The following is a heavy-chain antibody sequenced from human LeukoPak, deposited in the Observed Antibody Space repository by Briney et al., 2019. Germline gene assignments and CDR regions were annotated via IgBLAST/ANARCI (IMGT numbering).Heavy chain of an antibody. CDR3: ARVADWGAY. CDR2: ISSSSSYI. CDR1: GFTFSSYS. D-gene: IGHD7-27*01. V-gene: IGHV3-21*01. J-gene: IGHJ4*02. Sequence: PGGSLRLSCAASGFTFSSYSMSWVRQASGKGLEWVSSISSSSSYIYYADSVEGRFTISRDNAKNSLYLQMNSLRAEDTAVYYCARVADWGAYWGQGTLVTVSS.